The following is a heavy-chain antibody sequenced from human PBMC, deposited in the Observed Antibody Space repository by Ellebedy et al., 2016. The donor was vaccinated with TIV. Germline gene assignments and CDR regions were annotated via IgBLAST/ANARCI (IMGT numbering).Heavy chain of an antibody. J-gene: IGHJ4*02. CDR3: VRLGVIAAAGASDY. CDR1: GFTFSSYG. D-gene: IGHD6-13*01. CDR2: IWYDGSNT. V-gene: IGHV3-33*01. Sequence: GESLKISCAASGFTFSSYGLHWVRQAPGKGLGWVAVIWYDGSNTYYADSVKGRFTISRDNSKNTLYLQMNSLSAEDTAVYYGVRLGVIAAAGASDYWGQGTLVIVSS.